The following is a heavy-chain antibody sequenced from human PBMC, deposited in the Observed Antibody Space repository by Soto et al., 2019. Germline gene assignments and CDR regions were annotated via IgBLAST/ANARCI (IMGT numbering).Heavy chain of an antibody. J-gene: IGHJ4*02. CDR1: GGSLSGATYS. CDR3: ARSREFDY. V-gene: IGHV4-30-2*01. Sequence: SETLSLTCGVSGGSLSGATYSWNWIRQPPGKGLEWIGYIFPSGTTYYSPSLKSRVTISIDVSKNQFSLSLRSLTAADTAVYYCARSREFDYWSQGTLVTVSS. CDR2: IFPSGTT.